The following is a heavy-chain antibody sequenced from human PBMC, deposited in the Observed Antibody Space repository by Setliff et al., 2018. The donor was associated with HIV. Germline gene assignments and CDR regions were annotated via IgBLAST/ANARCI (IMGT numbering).Heavy chain of an antibody. D-gene: IGHD3-22*01. CDR2: IYYSGST. V-gene: IGHV4-59*11. J-gene: IGHJ3*02. Sequence: PSETLSLTCTVSGGSISSHYWSWIRQPPGKGLEWIGSIYYSGSTNYNPSLKSRVTISVDTSKNQFSLKLSSVTAADTAVYYCASAPIVVVIPHAFDIRGQGTMVTVSS. CDR3: ASAPIVVVIPHAFDI. CDR1: GGSISSHY.